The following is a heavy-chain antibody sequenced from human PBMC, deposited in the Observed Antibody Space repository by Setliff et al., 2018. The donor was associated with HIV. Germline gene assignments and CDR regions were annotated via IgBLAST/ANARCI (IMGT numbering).Heavy chain of an antibody. CDR2: TYFSGSA. V-gene: IGHV4-59*11. CDR3: ARLDSNRSFDY. CDR1: GVSISSHY. D-gene: IGHD4-4*01. J-gene: IGHJ4*02. Sequence: SETLSLTCTVSGVSISSHYWSWIRQPPGKGLEWIGYTYFSGSANHNPSLESRATISLDTSKNQFSLELSSVTAADTAVYYCARLDSNRSFDYWGQGTLVTVSS.